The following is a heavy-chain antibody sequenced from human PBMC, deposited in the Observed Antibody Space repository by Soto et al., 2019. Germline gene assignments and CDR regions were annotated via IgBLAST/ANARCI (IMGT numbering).Heavy chain of an antibody. CDR3: ATSNRFGLQWDY. J-gene: IGHJ4*02. CDR1: GYTLTELS. V-gene: IGHV1-24*01. CDR2: FDPEDGEA. D-gene: IGHD3-10*01. Sequence: ASVKVSCKVSGYTLTELSMHWVRQAPGKGLEWMGGFDPEDGEAIYAQKFQGRVTMTEDTSTDTAYMELSSLRSEDTAVYYCATSNRFGLQWDYWGQGTLVTVSS.